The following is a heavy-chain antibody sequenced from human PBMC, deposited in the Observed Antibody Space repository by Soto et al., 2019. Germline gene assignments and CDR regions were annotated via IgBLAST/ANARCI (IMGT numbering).Heavy chain of an antibody. CDR3: ARRGGYYYDSSGYYRFRAFDI. D-gene: IGHD3-22*01. V-gene: IGHV5-51*01. CDR2: IYPGDSDT. Sequence: PGESLKISCTGSGYSFSTYWIAWVRQMPGKGLEWMGIIYPGDSDTRYSPSFQGQVTISADKSISTAYLQWSSLKASDTAMYYCARRGGYYYDSSGYYRFRAFDIWGQGTMVTVSS. J-gene: IGHJ3*02. CDR1: GYSFSTYW.